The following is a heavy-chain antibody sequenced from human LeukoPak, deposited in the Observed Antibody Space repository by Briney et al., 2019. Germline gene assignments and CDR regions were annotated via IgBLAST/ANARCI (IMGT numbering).Heavy chain of an antibody. V-gene: IGHV3-30*18. CDR3: TKMIVGATRAFDI. D-gene: IGHD1-26*01. CDR1: GFTFSSYG. Sequence: PGGSLRLSCAASGFTFSSYGMHWVRQAPGKGLEWVAVISYDGSNKYYADSVKGRFTISRDNSKNTLYLQMNSLRAEDTAVYYCTKMIVGATRAFDIWGQGTMVTVSS. J-gene: IGHJ3*02. CDR2: ISYDGSNK.